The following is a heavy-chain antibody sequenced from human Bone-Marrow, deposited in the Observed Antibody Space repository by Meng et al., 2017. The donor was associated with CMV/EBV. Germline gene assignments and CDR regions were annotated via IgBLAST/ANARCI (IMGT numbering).Heavy chain of an antibody. J-gene: IGHJ5*02. V-gene: IGHV1-2*02. CDR2: INPNSGGT. CDR3: ARCIAEEVNWFDP. Sequence: ASVKVSCKASGYTFTGCYMHWVRQAPGQGLEWMGWINPNSGGTNYAQKFQGRVTMTRDTSISTAYMELSRLRSDDTAVYYCARCIAEEVNWFDPWGQGTLVTVSS. D-gene: IGHD6-13*01. CDR1: GYTFTGCY.